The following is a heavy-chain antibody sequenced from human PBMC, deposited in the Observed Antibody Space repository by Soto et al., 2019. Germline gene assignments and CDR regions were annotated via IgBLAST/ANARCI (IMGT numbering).Heavy chain of an antibody. J-gene: IGHJ4*02. CDR3: ARVSRGDILTGSYYFDY. CDR1: GYTFTRSG. V-gene: IGHV1-18*01. D-gene: IGHD3-9*01. CDR2: INAYNGNT. Sequence: ASVKVSCKASGYTFTRSGISWVRQAPGQGLEWMGWINAYNGNTNYAQKLQGRVTMTTDTSTSTAYMELRSLRSDDTAVYYCARVSRGDILTGSYYFDYWGQGTLVTVSS.